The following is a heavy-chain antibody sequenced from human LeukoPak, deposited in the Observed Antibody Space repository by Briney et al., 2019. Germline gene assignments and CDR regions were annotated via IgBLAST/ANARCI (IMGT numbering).Heavy chain of an antibody. J-gene: IGHJ4*02. V-gene: IGHV4-34*01. CDR1: GGSFSGYY. D-gene: IGHD7-27*01. CDR3: ARLTGDAVKCDY. CDR2: IYHSGNT. Sequence: PSETLSLTCAVYGGSFSGYYWSWIRQPPGKALEWIGSIYHSGNTYYNPSLKSRVTISVDTSKNQFSLKLSSVTAADTAVYYCARLTGDAVKCDYWGQGTLVTVSS.